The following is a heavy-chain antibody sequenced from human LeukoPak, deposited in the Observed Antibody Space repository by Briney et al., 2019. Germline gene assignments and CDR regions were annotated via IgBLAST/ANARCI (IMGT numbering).Heavy chain of an antibody. Sequence: ASVKVSCKASGYTFTGYYMHWVRQAPGQGLEWMGWINPNSGGTNYAQKFQGRVTMTRHTSISTAYMELSRLRSDDTAVYYCARDGHYDILTGYYSGWFDPWGQGTLVTVSS. CDR1: GYTFTGYY. V-gene: IGHV1-2*02. CDR3: ARDGHYDILTGYYSGWFDP. CDR2: INPNSGGT. D-gene: IGHD3-9*01. J-gene: IGHJ5*02.